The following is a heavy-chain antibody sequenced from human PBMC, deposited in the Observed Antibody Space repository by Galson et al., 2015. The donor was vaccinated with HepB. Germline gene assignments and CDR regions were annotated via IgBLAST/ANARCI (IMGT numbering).Heavy chain of an antibody. CDR1: GYTFTSYA. Sequence: SVKVSCKASGYTFTSYAISWVRQAPGQGLEWMGRISGYYGTTNYAQKFQDRVTMSTDTSASTAYMELRSLRSDDTAVYYCARDYGSVYWGQGTLVTVSS. CDR2: ISGYYGTT. V-gene: IGHV1-18*01. D-gene: IGHD3-10*01. CDR3: ARDYGSVY. J-gene: IGHJ4*02.